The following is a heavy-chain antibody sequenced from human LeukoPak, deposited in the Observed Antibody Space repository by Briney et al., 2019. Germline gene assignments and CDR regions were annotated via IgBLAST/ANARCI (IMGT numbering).Heavy chain of an antibody. CDR1: GFTFSGYT. CDR3: ARDTLWE. J-gene: IGHJ4*02. Sequence: GGSLRLSCAVSGFTFSGYTMHXXXXXPGKXLXWVXVISFDXXXXXXGXXVKGXXXXXXXXSKNTLYLQMNSLRPDDTAIYYCARDTLWEWGQGTLVTVSS. V-gene: IGHV3-30*04. CDR2: ISFDXXXX. D-gene: IGHD1-26*01.